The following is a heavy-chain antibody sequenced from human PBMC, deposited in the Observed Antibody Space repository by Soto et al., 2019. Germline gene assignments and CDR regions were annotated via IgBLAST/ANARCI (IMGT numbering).Heavy chain of an antibody. CDR3: ARAGDFWSGYYTKYNWFDP. CDR1: GGTFSSYA. CDR2: IIPIFGTA. J-gene: IGHJ5*02. Sequence: SVKVSCKASGGTFSSYAISWVRQAPGQGLEWMGGIIPIFGTANYAQKFQGRVTITADKSTSTAYMELSSLRSEDTAVYYCARAGDFWSGYYTKYNWFDPWGQGTLVTVPS. D-gene: IGHD3-3*01. V-gene: IGHV1-69*06.